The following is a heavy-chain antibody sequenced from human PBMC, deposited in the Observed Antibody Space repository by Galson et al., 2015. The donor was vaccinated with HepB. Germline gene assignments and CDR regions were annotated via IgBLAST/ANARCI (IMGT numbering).Heavy chain of an antibody. CDR1: GGSISSGGYS. CDR2: IYHSGST. J-gene: IGHJ6*02. V-gene: IGHV4-30-2*01. D-gene: IGHD2-2*01. CDR3: AISTGIFYFYYGMDV. Sequence: TLSLTCTVSGGSISSGGYSWSWIRQPPGKGLERIGYIYHSGSTYYNPSLKSRVTISVDRSKNQFSLKLSSVTAADTAVYYCAISTGIFYFYYGMDVWGQGTTVTVSS.